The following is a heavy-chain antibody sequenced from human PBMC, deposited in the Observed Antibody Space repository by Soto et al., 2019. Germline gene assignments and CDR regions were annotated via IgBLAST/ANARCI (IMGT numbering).Heavy chain of an antibody. CDR3: ARDPGIAAAGTGILGY. J-gene: IGHJ4*02. Sequence: EVQLVESGGGLVQPGGSLRLSCAASGFTVSSSYMSWVRQAPGKGLEWVSVIYSGGSTYYADSVKGRFTISRHNSKNTLYLQMNSLRAEDTAVYYCARDPGIAAAGTGILGYWGQGTLVTVSS. CDR1: GFTVSSSY. D-gene: IGHD6-13*01. CDR2: IYSGGST. V-gene: IGHV3-53*04.